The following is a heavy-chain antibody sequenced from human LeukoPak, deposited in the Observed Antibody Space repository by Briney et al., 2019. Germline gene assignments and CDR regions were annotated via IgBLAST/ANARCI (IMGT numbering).Heavy chain of an antibody. V-gene: IGHV3-21*01. J-gene: IGHJ4*02. CDR1: GFTFSSYS. D-gene: IGHD3-9*01. Sequence: KPGGPLRLSCAASGFTFSSYSMNWVRQAPGKRLDWVSSLSSISSFIYYADSVKSRLTTSRDNAKNSLYLQMSSLRAEDTGVYYCARNILTGYYTGFDYWGQGTLVTVSS. CDR2: LSSISSFI. CDR3: ARNILTGYYTGFDY.